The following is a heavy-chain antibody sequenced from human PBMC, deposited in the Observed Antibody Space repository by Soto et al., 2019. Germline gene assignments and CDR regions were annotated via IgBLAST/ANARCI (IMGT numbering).Heavy chain of an antibody. CDR3: ATEGTGSYYYYAMGV. D-gene: IGHD3-10*01. Sequence: QVQLQQSGPGQVKPSQTLSLTCAISGDSVSNNNGAWNWIRQSPSRGLEWRGRTYYRSKWYNDYELSVKSRISINPDTSKNQFSLQLNSVTPEDTAVYYCATEGTGSYYYYAMGVWGQGTTVTVSS. J-gene: IGHJ6*02. CDR1: GDSVSNNNGA. CDR2: TYYRSKWYN. V-gene: IGHV6-1*01.